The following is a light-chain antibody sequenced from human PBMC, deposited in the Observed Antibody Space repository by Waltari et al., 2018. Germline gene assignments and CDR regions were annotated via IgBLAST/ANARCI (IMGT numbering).Light chain of an antibody. CDR2: DVT. J-gene: IGLJ3*02. CDR3: CSHAGSYTWV. V-gene: IGLV2-11*01. CDR1: TNDLGSYNY. Sequence: SALTQPRSVSGSPGQSVTISCTGTTNDLGSYNYVSWYQQPPGKAPKLIILDVTKRPSGVPDRLSGSKSGNTASLTISGLRAEDEAEYYCCSHAGSYTWVFGGGTKLTVV.